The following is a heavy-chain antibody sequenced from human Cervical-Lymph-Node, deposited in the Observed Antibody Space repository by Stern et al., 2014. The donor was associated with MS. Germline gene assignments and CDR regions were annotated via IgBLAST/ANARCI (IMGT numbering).Heavy chain of an antibody. CDR3: ARGSTLTGYYVVDY. J-gene: IGHJ4*02. Sequence: VQLVESGGGLVKPGGSLRLSCAASGFTFSLYNMNWVRQAPGKGLEWVSSISTSSKYMHYADSLKGRFTISRDNANNSLYLQMNSLRAEDTAVYYCARGSTLTGYYVVDYWGQGTLVTVSS. CDR2: ISTSSKYM. D-gene: IGHD3-9*01. V-gene: IGHV3-21*01. CDR1: GFTFSLYN.